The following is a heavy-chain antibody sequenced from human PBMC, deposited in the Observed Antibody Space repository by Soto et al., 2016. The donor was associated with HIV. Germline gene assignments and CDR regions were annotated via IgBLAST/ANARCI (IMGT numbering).Heavy chain of an antibody. CDR1: IHLQDLL. D-gene: IGHD3-16*01. V-gene: IGHV3-74*01. Sequence: EVQLVESGGGLVQPGGSLETLLCSLWIHLQDLLDALGPPRYRGRGWCGVSRISSDGTTTTYADSVKGRFTISRDNAKNTVYLQMNSLRAEDTAVYYCVREELWGAEKHYNFDQWGQGTLVTVSS. CDR2: ISSDGTTT. CDR3: VREELWGAEKHYNFDQ. J-gene: IGHJ4*02.